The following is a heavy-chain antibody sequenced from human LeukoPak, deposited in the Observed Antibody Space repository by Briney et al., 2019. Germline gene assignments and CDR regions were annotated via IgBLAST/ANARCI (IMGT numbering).Heavy chain of an antibody. CDR3: ATDFAEAFDY. CDR2: ISYDGSNK. J-gene: IGHJ4*02. CDR1: GFIFSTSW. Sequence: HPGGSLRLSCAASGFIFSTSWMTWVRQAPGKGLEWVAVISYDGSNKYYADPVKGRFTISRDNFKNTLYLQMSSLRTEDTAVYYCATDFAEAFDYWGQGTLVTVSS. V-gene: IGHV3-30*03.